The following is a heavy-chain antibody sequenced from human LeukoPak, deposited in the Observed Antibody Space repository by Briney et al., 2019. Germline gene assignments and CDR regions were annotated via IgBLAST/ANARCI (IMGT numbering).Heavy chain of an antibody. J-gene: IGHJ6*02. Sequence: GGSLRLSCAASGFTFSRYWMHWVRQAPGKGLVWVSRINGDGSTTSYADSVKGGFTITRDNAKNTLYLQMNSLRAEDTAVYYCAKEGYYYDSSGYNYYYGMDVWGQGTTVTVSS. CDR1: GFTFSRYW. D-gene: IGHD3-22*01. CDR2: INGDGSTT. V-gene: IGHV3-74*01. CDR3: AKEGYYYDSSGYNYYYGMDV.